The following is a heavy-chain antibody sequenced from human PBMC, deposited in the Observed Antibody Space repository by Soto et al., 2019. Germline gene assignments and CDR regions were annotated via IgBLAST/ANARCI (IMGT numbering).Heavy chain of an antibody. CDR3: ARGRYGDY. V-gene: IGHV1-18*01. CDR1: GYDFTTYG. Sequence: GAEVKKPGASVKVSCKGSGYDFTTYGITWVRQAPGQGLEWMAWISAHNGNTDYAQKLQGRVTVTRDTSTSTAYMELRSLRSDDTAVYYCARGRYGDYWGQGALVTVSS. J-gene: IGHJ4*02. CDR2: ISAHNGNT. D-gene: IGHD1-1*01.